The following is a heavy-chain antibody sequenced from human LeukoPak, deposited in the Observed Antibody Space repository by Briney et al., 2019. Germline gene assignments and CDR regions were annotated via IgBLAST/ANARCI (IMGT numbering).Heavy chain of an antibody. CDR1: GFTFSSYA. V-gene: IGHV3-30-3*01. Sequence: GGSLRLSCAASGFTFSSYAMHWVRQAPGKGLEWVAVISDDGNNKYYADSVKGRFTISRDNSKNTLYLQMNSLRAEDTAVYSCARGPLGYCSGSTCSNFDYWGQGTLVTVSS. CDR3: ARGPLGYCSGSTCSNFDY. J-gene: IGHJ4*02. CDR2: ISDDGNNK. D-gene: IGHD2-15*01.